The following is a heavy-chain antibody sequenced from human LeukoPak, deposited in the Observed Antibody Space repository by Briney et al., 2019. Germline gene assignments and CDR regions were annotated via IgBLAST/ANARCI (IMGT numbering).Heavy chain of an antibody. CDR1: GGSISSYY. CDR3: AGHSSEIFRPGPERNTPNEFDY. V-gene: IGHV4-4*09. J-gene: IGHJ4*02. Sequence: SETLSLTCTVSGGSISSYYWSWIRQPPGKGLEWIGYIYTSGSTNYNPSLKSRVTISVDTSKNQFSLKLSSVTAADTAVYYCAGHSSEIFRPGPERNTPNEFDYWGQGTLVTVSS. CDR2: IYTSGST. D-gene: IGHD6-19*01.